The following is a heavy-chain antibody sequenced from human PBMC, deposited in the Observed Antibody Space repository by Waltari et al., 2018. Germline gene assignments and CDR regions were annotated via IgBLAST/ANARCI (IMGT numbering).Heavy chain of an antibody. CDR2: INSDGRST. CDR1: GFTFSSYW. CDR3: VRSKDGYNLVADY. D-gene: IGHD5-12*01. Sequence: EVQLVESGGGLVQTGGSLRLSCAASGFTFSSYWMHWVRQAPGKGLVGAPRINSDGRSTSYAYSVKGRFTISRDNAKNTLYLQMNSLRAEDTAVYYCVRSKDGYNLVADYWGQGSLVTVSS. J-gene: IGHJ4*02. V-gene: IGHV3-74*01.